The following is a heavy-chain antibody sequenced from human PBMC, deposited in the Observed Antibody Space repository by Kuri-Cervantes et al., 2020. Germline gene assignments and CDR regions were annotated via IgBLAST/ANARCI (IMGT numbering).Heavy chain of an antibody. CDR2: INHSGST. CDR1: GGSFSGYY. J-gene: IGHJ2*01. D-gene: IGHD6-19*01. V-gene: IGHV4-34*01. CDR3: ARDWRGSGDQYPFDL. Sequence: SQTLSLTCAVYGGSFSGYYWSWIRQTPGKGLEWIGEINHSGSTNYNPSLKSRVTISVDTSKNQFSLKLNSVTAADTAVYYCARDWRGSGDQYPFDLWGRGTLVTVSS.